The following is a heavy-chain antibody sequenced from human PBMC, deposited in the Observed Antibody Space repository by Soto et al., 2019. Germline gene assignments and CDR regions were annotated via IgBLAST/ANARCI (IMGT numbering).Heavy chain of an antibody. V-gene: IGHV1-46*01. CDR1: GYTFTSYY. CDR2: INPSGGST. J-gene: IGHJ4*02. CDR3: ARPYYYGSGSHAPFDY. D-gene: IGHD3-10*01. Sequence: GASVKVSCTASGYTFTSYYMHWVRQAPGQGLEWMGIINPSGGSTSYAQKFQGRVTMTRDTSTSTVYMELSSLRSEDTAVYYCARPYYYGSGSHAPFDYWGQGTLVTVSS.